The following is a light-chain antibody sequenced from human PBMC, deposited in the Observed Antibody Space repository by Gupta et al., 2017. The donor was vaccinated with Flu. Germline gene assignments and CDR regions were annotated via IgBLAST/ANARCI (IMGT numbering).Light chain of an antibody. CDR1: SSDVGGYNY. Sequence: SITVSCTGTSSDVGGYNYVSWYQHHPCQAPKLIIYDVSNRPSGVSNRFSGSKTGNTASLTISGLQAEDEADFYCSSYTNSGTLIFGGGSKLTVL. CDR3: SSYTNSGTLI. V-gene: IGLV2-14*03. CDR2: DVS. J-gene: IGLJ2*01.